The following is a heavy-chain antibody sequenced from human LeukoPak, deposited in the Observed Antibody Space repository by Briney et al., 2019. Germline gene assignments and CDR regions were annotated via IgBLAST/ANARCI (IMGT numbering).Heavy chain of an antibody. V-gene: IGHV4-59*08. J-gene: IGHJ4*02. CDR3: ARRNSSGYYEYFDY. D-gene: IGHD3-22*01. Sequence: SETLSLTCTVSGGSISSNYWSWIRQPPGXXXEWIGYIYYSGSTNYNPSLKSRVTISVDTSKNKFSLKVTSVTAADTAVYYCARRNSSGYYEYFDYWGQGTLVTVSS. CDR2: IYYSGST. CDR1: GGSISSNY.